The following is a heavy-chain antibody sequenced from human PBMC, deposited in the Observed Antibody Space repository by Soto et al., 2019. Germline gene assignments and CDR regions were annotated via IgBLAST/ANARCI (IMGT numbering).Heavy chain of an antibody. V-gene: IGHV1-69*06. D-gene: IGHD6-6*01. J-gene: IGHJ6*02. CDR2: IIPIFGTA. Sequence: GASVKVSCKASGGTFSSYAISWVRQAPGQGLEWMGGIIPIFGTANYAQKFQGRVTITADKSTSTAYMELSSLRSEDTAVYYCAILAGIAALPHYYSYAMDVCCQATTVTVS. CDR1: GGTFSSYA. CDR3: AILAGIAALPHYYSYAMDV.